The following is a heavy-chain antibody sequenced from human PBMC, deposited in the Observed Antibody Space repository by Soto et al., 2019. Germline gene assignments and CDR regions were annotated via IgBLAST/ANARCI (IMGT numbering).Heavy chain of an antibody. CDR3: ARHIGDY. V-gene: IGHV3-9*01. CDR2: ISWNSGSI. CDR1: GFTFDDYA. Sequence: EVQLVESGGGLVQPGRSLRLSCAASGFTFDDYAMHWVRQAPGKGLEWVSGISWNSGSIGYADSVKGRFTISRDNAKNSLYLQMNSLRAEDTAVYYCARHIGDYWGQGTLVTVSS. J-gene: IGHJ4*02.